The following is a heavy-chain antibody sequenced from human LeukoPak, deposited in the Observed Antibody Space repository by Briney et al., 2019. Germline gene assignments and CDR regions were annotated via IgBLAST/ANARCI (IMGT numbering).Heavy chain of an antibody. Sequence: PSETLSLTCAVSGGSIIGGDWWSWVRQPPGKGLEWIGEIFHNGYTKNNPSLKSRVTMLVDTSKNQFSLKLSSVTAADTAVYYCAKSYDYIWGNFSDYWGQGTLVTVSS. CDR3: AKSYDYIWGNFSDY. CDR2: IFHNGYT. V-gene: IGHV4-4*02. D-gene: IGHD3-16*01. CDR1: GGSIIGGDW. J-gene: IGHJ4*02.